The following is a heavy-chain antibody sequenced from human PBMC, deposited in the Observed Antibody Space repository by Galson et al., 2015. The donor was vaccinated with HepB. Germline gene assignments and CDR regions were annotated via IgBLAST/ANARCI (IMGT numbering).Heavy chain of an antibody. CDR1: GYTFTSYG. Sequence: SVKVSCKASGYTFTSYGISWVRQAPGQGLEWMGWISAYNGNTNYAQKLQGRVTMTTDTSTSTAYMELRSLRSDDTAVYYCARGPYCGGDCNTYYYYYGMDVWGQGTTVAVSS. V-gene: IGHV1-18*04. CDR2: ISAYNGNT. J-gene: IGHJ6*02. CDR3: ARGPYCGGDCNTYYYYYGMDV. D-gene: IGHD2-21*02.